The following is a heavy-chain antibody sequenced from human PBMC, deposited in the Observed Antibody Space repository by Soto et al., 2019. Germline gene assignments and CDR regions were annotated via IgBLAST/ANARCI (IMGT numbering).Heavy chain of an antibody. Sequence: ASVKVSFKASGYTFTSYDINWVRQATGQGLEWMGWMNPNSGNTGYAQKFQGRVTMTRNTSISTAYMELSSLRSEDTAVYYCARVRTGFIVVVTAILYYYGMDVWGQGTTVTISS. J-gene: IGHJ6*02. CDR1: GYTFTSYD. V-gene: IGHV1-8*01. D-gene: IGHD2-21*02. CDR2: MNPNSGNT. CDR3: ARVRTGFIVVVTAILYYYGMDV.